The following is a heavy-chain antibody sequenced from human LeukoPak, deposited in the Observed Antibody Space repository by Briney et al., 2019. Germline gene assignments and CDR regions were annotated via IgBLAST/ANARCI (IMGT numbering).Heavy chain of an antibody. CDR2: INHSGST. V-gene: IGHV4-34*01. CDR1: GGSFSGYY. D-gene: IGHD5-12*01. J-gene: IGHJ6*02. Sequence: SETLSLTCAVYGGSFSGYYWSWIRQPPGKGLGWIGEINHSGSTNYNPSLKSRVTISVDTSKNQFSLKLSSVTAADTAVYYCARSRVATYHYYYYYGMDVWGQGTTVTVSS. CDR3: ARSRVATYHYYYYYGMDV.